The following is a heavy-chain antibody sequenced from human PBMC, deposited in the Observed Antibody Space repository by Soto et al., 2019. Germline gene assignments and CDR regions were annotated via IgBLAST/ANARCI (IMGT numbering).Heavy chain of an antibody. Sequence: QVQLGQSGAEVQKPGSSVNVSCKASGGTFSSYAISWVRQAPGQGLEWLGGIIPIFGTANYAQKFQGRVTITADESTSTAYMELSSLRSEDTAVYDCASERISRVGDYYYYGLDVWGQGTTVTVSS. J-gene: IGHJ6*02. D-gene: IGHD1-26*01. CDR1: GGTFSSYA. V-gene: IGHV1-69*01. CDR2: IIPIFGTA. CDR3: ASERISRVGDYYYYGLDV.